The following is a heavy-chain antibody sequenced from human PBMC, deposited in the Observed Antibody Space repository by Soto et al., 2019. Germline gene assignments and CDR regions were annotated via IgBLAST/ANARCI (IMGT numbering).Heavy chain of an antibody. Sequence: QVQLQESGPGLVKPSETLSLMCTVSGSSISSSYWSWIRQPPGKGLEWIGYIYYSGSTNYNPSLKSRVTISVDTSKNQFSLKLSSVTAADTAVYYCARERRDGYKHYFDYWGQGTLVTVSS. V-gene: IGHV4-59*01. CDR3: ARERRDGYKHYFDY. CDR2: IYYSGST. J-gene: IGHJ4*02. D-gene: IGHD5-12*01. CDR1: GSSISSSY.